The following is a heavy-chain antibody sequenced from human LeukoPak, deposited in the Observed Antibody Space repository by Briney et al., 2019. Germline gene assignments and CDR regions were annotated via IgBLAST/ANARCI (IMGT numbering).Heavy chain of an antibody. V-gene: IGHV1-2*02. Sequence: ASVKVSCKASGYTFTGYYMHWVRQAPGQGLEWMGWINPNSGGTNYAQKFQGRVTMTRDTSISTAYMELSRLRSDDTAVYYCARRTWNDGRPFDYWGQGTLVTVSS. CDR3: ARRTWNDGRPFDY. CDR2: INPNSGGT. J-gene: IGHJ4*02. CDR1: GYTFTGYY. D-gene: IGHD1-1*01.